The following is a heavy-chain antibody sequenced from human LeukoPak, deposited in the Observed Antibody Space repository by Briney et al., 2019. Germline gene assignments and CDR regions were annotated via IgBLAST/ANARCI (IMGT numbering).Heavy chain of an antibody. CDR2: IYYSGST. CDR1: GGSISSSSSY. Sequence: SETLSLTCTVSGGSISSSSSYWGWIRQPPGKGLEWIGSIYYSGSTYYNPSLKSRVTISVDTSKNQFSLKLSSVTAADTAVYYCATQAYYYYYMDVWGKGTTVTVSS. CDR3: ATQAYYYYYMDV. J-gene: IGHJ6*03. V-gene: IGHV4-39*01.